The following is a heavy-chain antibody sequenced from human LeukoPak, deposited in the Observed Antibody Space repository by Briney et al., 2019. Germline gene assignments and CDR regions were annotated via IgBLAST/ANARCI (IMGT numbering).Heavy chain of an antibody. CDR3: ARAPSSSALNDY. D-gene: IGHD6-6*01. V-gene: IGHV3-21*01. CDR2: ISSSSSYI. Sequence: GGSLRLSCAASGFTFSSYSMNWVRQAPGKGLEWVSSISSSSSYIYYAASVKGRFTISRDNAKNSLYLQMNSLRAEDTAVYYCARAPSSSALNDYWGQGTLVTVSS. J-gene: IGHJ4*02. CDR1: GFTFSSYS.